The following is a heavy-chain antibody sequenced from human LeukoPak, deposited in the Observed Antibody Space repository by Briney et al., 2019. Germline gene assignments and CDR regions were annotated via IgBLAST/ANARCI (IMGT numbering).Heavy chain of an antibody. Sequence: ASVKVSCKASGYTFTSYDISWVRQATGQGLEWMGWMNPNSGNTGYAQKFQGRVTMTRDTSTSTVYMAVSSLRSEDTAVYYCARRVGVNHFDYWGQGTLVTVSS. CDR1: GYTFTSYD. CDR2: MNPNSGNT. J-gene: IGHJ4*02. CDR3: ARRVGVNHFDY. D-gene: IGHD1-26*01. V-gene: IGHV1-8*01.